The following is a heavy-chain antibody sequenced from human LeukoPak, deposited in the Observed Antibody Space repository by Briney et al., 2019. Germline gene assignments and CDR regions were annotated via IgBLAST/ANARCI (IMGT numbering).Heavy chain of an antibody. V-gene: IGHV4-34*01. CDR2: INHSGST. J-gene: IGHJ4*02. D-gene: IGHD3-3*01. Sequence: PSETLSLTCAVYGGSFSGYYWSWIRQPPGKGLEWIGEINHSGSTNYNPSLKSRVTISVDTSKNQFSLKLSPVTAADTAVYYCARGLTIFGVGFDYWGQGTLVTVSS. CDR3: ARGLTIFGVGFDY. CDR1: GGSFSGYY.